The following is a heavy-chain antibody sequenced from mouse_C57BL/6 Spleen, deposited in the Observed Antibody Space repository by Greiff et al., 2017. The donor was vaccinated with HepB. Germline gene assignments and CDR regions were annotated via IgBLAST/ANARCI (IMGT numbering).Heavy chain of an antibody. CDR1: GFNIKDDY. D-gene: IGHD2-3*01. Sequence: VQLQQSGAELVRPGASVKLSCTASGFNIKDDYMHWVKQRPEQGLEWIGWIDPENGDTEYASKFQGKATITADTSSNTAYLPLSSLTSEDTAVYYCTTGWLLPRYWGQGTTLTVSS. CDR3: TTGWLLPRY. V-gene: IGHV14-4*01. J-gene: IGHJ2*01. CDR2: IDPENGDT.